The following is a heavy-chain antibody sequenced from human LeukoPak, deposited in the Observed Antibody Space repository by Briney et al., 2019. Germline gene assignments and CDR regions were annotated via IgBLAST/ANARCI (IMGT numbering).Heavy chain of an antibody. V-gene: IGHV3-11*01. D-gene: IGHD3-3*01. J-gene: IGHJ6*02. CDR2: ISSSGSTI. Sequence: PGGSLRLSCAASGFTFSDYYMSWIRQAPGKGLEWVSYISSSGSTIYYADSVKGRFTISRDNAKNSLYLQMNSLRAEDTAVYYCAREYYDFWGGYWRAYGMDVWGQGTTVTVSS. CDR1: GFTFSDYY. CDR3: AREYYDFWGGYWRAYGMDV.